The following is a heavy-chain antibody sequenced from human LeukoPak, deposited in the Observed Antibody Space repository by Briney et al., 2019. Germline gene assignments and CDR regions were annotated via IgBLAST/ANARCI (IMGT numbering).Heavy chain of an antibody. D-gene: IGHD3-22*01. CDR1: GGSISSFY. J-gene: IGHJ4*02. V-gene: IGHV4-59*01. Sequence: PSETLSLTCTVSGGSISSFYWSWIRQPPGKGLEWIGCVYYSGTTNYNPSLKSRVTISGDTSKNQFSLKLNSVTAADTAVYYCARGIDYDSSAYLDYWGQGTLVTVSS. CDR3: ARGIDYDSSAYLDY. CDR2: VYYSGTT.